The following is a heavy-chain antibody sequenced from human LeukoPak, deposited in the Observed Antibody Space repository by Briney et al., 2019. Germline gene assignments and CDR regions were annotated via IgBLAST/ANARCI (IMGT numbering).Heavy chain of an antibody. CDR3: AREMSVGGASDY. CDR2: INPNSFGT. CDR1: GYTFTGYY. J-gene: IGHJ4*02. Sequence: ASVKVTCKASGYTFTGYYMHWVRQAPGQGLEWMGWINPNSFGTDYAQKFQGRVTMTRDTSISAACMELNRLTSDDTAVYYCAREMSVGGASDYWGQGTLVTVPS. D-gene: IGHD3-16*01. V-gene: IGHV1-2*02.